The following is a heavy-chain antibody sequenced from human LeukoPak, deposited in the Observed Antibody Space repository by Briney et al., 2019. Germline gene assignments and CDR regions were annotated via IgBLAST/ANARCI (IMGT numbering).Heavy chain of an antibody. V-gene: IGHV4-59*01. J-gene: IGHJ5*02. CDR3: ASRRDEAWFDP. Sequence: PSETLSLTCTVSGGSINYYYWMWIRQPPGKGLEWIGYIYYSGGTHYNPSLKSRVTMLVDTSKNQFSLKLTAVTAADTAVYYCASRRDEAWFDPWGQGTLVTVSS. CDR2: IYYSGGT. CDR1: GGSINYYY. D-gene: IGHD5-24*01.